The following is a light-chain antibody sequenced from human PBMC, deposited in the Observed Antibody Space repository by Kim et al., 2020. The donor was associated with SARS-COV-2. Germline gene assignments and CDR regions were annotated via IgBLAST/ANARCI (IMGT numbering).Light chain of an antibody. Sequence: GQSVTISCTGTSSDVGTYTYVSWYQQPPGKAPKFLIYDVTKRPSGVPDRFSGSKSGNTASLTISGLQAEDDADYYCCSYTGQDTLVFGGGTQLTVL. V-gene: IGLV2-11*03. CDR1: SSDVGTYTY. CDR2: DVT. CDR3: CSYTGQDTLV. J-gene: IGLJ2*01.